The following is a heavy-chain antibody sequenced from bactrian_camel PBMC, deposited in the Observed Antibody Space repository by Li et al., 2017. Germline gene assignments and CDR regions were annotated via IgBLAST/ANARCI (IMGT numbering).Heavy chain of an antibody. J-gene: IGHJ4*01. D-gene: IGHD3*01. CDR1: DDPSNKYYMDSTYC. V-gene: IGHV3S53*01. CDR2: IDGYGTR. CDR3: ARRPISPNGYEDY. Sequence: VQLVESGGGSVQAGGSLRLSCKVTDDPSNKYYMDSTYCMGWFREAPGKEREEVARIDGYGTRTYAVTVKGRFTISRDNAKNTLYLQLSDLKSEDTGMYWCARRPISPNGYEDYWGQGTQVTVS.